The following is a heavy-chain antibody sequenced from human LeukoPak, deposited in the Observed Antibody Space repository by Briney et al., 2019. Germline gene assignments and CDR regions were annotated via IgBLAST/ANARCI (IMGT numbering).Heavy chain of an antibody. CDR3: ARGVVSGYDLGTIDY. Sequence: SETLSLTCTVSGGSLSSGDYYWSSIRQPPGTGLEWIGYIYYIGSTYYNPSLKSRVTISVDTSKNQFSLKLSAVTAADTAVYYCARGVVSGYDLGTIDYWGQGTLVTVSS. CDR1: GGSLSSGDYY. V-gene: IGHV4-30-4*01. CDR2: IYYIGST. D-gene: IGHD5-12*01. J-gene: IGHJ4*02.